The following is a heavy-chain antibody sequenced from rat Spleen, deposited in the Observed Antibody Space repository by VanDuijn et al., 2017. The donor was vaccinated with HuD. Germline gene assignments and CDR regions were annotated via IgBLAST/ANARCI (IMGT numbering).Heavy chain of an antibody. D-gene: IGHD1-11*01. CDR3: ASPNYGGYSGGFAY. CDR1: GYSITSNY. Sequence: EVQLQESGPGLVKPSQSLSLTCSVTGYSITSNYWGWIRKFPGNKMEWIGHISYSGSTSYNPSLKSRISITRDTSKNQFFLQLNSVTTEDTATYYCASPNYGGYSGGFAYWGQGTLVTVSS. J-gene: IGHJ3*01. V-gene: IGHV3-1*01. CDR2: ISYSGST.